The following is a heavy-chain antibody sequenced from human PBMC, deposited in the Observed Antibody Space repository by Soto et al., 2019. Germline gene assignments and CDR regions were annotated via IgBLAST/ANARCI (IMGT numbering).Heavy chain of an antibody. J-gene: IGHJ3*02. Sequence: RASVEVSCKXSGFTFTSSAVQWVRQARGQRLEWIGWIVVGSGNTNYAQKFQERVTITRDMSTSTAYMELSSLRSEDTAVYYCAAFGDYHFWSGRAFDIWGQGTMVTVSS. CDR1: GFTFTSSA. D-gene: IGHD3-3*01. CDR3: AAFGDYHFWSGRAFDI. V-gene: IGHV1-58*01. CDR2: IVVGSGNT.